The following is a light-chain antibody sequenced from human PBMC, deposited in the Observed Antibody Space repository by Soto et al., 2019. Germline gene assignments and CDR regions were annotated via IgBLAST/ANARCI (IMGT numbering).Light chain of an antibody. Sequence: QTVVTQEPSLTVSPGGTVTLTYGSSTGAVTSGHYPYWFQQKPGQAPRTLIYDTTNKHSWTPARFSGSLLGGKAALTLSGAQPEDEAEYYCLVSYSGAYVVFGGGTKLTVL. CDR2: DTT. CDR3: LVSYSGAYVV. J-gene: IGLJ2*01. CDR1: TGAVTSGHY. V-gene: IGLV7-46*01.